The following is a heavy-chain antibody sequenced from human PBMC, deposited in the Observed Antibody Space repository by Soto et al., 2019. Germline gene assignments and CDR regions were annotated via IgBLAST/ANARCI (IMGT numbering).Heavy chain of an antibody. D-gene: IGHD6-19*01. V-gene: IGHV1-18*01. CDR2: ISAYNGNT. Sequence: ASVKVSCKASGYTFTSYGISWVRQAPGQGLEWMGWISAYNGNTNYAQKLQGRVTMTTDTSTSTAYMELRSLRSDDTAVYYCARRSSGYSSGWYHCWGQGTLVTVSS. J-gene: IGHJ4*02. CDR1: GYTFTSYG. CDR3: ARRSSGYSSGWYHC.